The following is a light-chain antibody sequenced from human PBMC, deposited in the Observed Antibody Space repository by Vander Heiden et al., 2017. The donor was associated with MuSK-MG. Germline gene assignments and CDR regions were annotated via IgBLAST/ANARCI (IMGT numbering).Light chain of an antibody. CDR2: RDS. J-gene: IGLJ2*01. Sequence: SYELTQPLSVSVALGQTARITCAGNNIGNKNVHWYQQKPGQAPVLVMYRDSNRPSGIPERFSGSNSGNTATLTISRAQAGDEADYYCQVWDSSTVVFGGGTKLTVL. CDR3: QVWDSSTVV. V-gene: IGLV3-9*01. CDR1: NIGNKN.